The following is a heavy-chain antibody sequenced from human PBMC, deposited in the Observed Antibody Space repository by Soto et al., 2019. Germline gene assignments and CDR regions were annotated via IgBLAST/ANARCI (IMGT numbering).Heavy chain of an antibody. J-gene: IGHJ5*02. CDR3: ARQGMTTVTYNWFDP. D-gene: IGHD4-4*01. V-gene: IGHV4-39*01. Sequence: PSETLSLTCTVSGGSISSSSYYWGWIRQPPGKGLEWIGSIYYSGSTYYNPSLKSRVTISVDTSKNQFSLKLSSVTAADTAVYYCARQGMTTVTYNWFDPRGQRTLVTVSS. CDR1: GGSISSSSYY. CDR2: IYYSGST.